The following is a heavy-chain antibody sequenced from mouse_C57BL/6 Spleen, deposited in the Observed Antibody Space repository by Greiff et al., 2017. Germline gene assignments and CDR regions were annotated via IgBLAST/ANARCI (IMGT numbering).Heavy chain of an antibody. V-gene: IGHV1-69*01. CDR3: ARKDRWFAY. J-gene: IGHJ3*01. CDR1: GYTFTSYW. Sequence: VQLQQPGAELVMPGASVKLSCKASGYTFTSYWMHWVKQRPGQGLEWIGEIDPSDSYTNYNQKFKGKSTLTVDKSSSTAYMQLSSLTSEDSAVYYCARKDRWFAYWGQGTLVTVSA. CDR2: IDPSDSYT.